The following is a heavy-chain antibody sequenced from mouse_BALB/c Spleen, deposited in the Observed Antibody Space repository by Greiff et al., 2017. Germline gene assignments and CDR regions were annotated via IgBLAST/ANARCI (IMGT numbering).Heavy chain of an antibody. V-gene: IGHV5-17*02. D-gene: IGHD3-1*01. J-gene: IGHJ4*01. Sequence: EVMLVESGGGLVQPGGSRKLSCAASGFTFSSFGMHWVRQAPEKGLEWVAYISSGSSTIYYADTVKGRFTISRDNPKNTLFLQMTSLRSEDTAMYYCARSGKDDWGQGTSVTVSS. CDR1: GFTFSSFG. CDR3: ARSGKDD. CDR2: ISSGSSTI.